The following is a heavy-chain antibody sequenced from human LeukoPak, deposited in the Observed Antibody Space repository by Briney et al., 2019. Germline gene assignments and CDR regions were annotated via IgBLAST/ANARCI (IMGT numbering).Heavy chain of an antibody. V-gene: IGHV1-18*01. J-gene: IGHJ4*02. Sequence: ASVKVSSKASGYTFTSYGISWGRQSPGQGLEWMGWIRAYNVNTNYAQKLQGRATMTTDTSTSTAYMELRSLRSDDTAVYYCARSRLAYGGNSPRGYWGQGTLVTVSS. D-gene: IGHD4-23*01. CDR1: GYTFTSYG. CDR2: IRAYNVNT. CDR3: ARSRLAYGGNSPRGY.